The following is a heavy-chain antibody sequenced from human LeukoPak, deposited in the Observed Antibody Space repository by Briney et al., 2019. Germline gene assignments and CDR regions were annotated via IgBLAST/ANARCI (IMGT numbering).Heavy chain of an antibody. CDR1: GYRFSDYY. CDR3: ARDHISGKDDRNFDY. V-gene: IGHV1-2*02. D-gene: IGHD3-10*01. J-gene: IGHJ4*02. CDR2: INPKTGVT. Sequence: GASVKVSCKASGYRFSDYYMFWIRQAPGQGHGLVGLINPKTGVTSYAQKFQGRVTVTTDTSISTLYMELHSLTSDDTALYYCARDHISGKDDRNFDYWGQGTLVTVSS.